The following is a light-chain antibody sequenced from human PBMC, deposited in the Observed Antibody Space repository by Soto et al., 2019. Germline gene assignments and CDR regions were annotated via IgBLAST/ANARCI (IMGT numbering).Light chain of an antibody. Sequence: EIVLTQSPGTLSLSPGERATLSCRVSQSVSVNSLAWYQQKGGQAPRLLIYAASTRATGDPDRFSGTGSGTDFALTIRRLETDDSAVYYCQQYGGSPFTFGPGTKVDIK. CDR1: QSVSVNS. CDR3: QQYGGSPFT. J-gene: IGKJ3*01. V-gene: IGKV3-20*01. CDR2: AAS.